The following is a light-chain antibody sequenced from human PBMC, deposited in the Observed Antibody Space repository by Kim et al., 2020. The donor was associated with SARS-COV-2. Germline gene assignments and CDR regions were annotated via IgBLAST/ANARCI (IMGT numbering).Light chain of an antibody. V-gene: IGLV2-14*03. CDR1: SSDVGAFNH. CDR2: DVN. J-gene: IGLJ3*02. Sequence: GQSITTSCTGTSSDVGAFNHVSWYQQHPGKAPKFMIYDVNKRPSGVSSRFSGSKSGNTASLTISGLQADDEADYYCCSYRSDTTWVFGGGTKVTVL. CDR3: CSYRSDTTWV.